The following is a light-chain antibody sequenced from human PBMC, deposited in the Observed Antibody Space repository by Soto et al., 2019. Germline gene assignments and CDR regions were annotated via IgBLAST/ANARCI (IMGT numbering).Light chain of an antibody. J-gene: IGKJ5*01. CDR2: DAS. CDR3: QQYNRWTPIT. Sequence: EIVRTQSPATLSVSPGERATLSCRTSHSFRSLLAWYQQKPAQAPRILIYDASTRATGIPARFSGSGSGRAFTPPTISLQSPEFAASYCQQYNRWTPITFGQGTRLEI. CDR1: HSFRSL. V-gene: IGKV3-15*01.